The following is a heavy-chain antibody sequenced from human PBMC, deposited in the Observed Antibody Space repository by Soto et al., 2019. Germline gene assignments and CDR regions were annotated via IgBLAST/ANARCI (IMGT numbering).Heavy chain of an antibody. CDR2: ISGSGGST. CDR1: GFTFSSYA. V-gene: IGHV3-23*01. D-gene: IGHD6-13*01. J-gene: IGHJ6*02. CDR3: AKHQHSSRLANYYYGMDV. Sequence: EVQLLESGGGLVQPGGSLRLSCAASGFTFSSYAMSRVRQAPGKGLEWVSAISGSGGSTYYADSVKGRFTISRDNSKNTLYLQMNSLRAEDTAVYYCAKHQHSSRLANYYYGMDVWGQGTTVTVSS.